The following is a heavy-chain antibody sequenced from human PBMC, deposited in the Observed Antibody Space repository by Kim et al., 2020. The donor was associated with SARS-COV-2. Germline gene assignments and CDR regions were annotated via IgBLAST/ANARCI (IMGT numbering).Heavy chain of an antibody. Sequence: GSTYYNPSLKSRVTISVDTSKNQFSLKLSSVTAADTAVYYCATSRGAFDYWGQGTLVTVSS. J-gene: IGHJ4*02. CDR3: ATSRGAFDY. V-gene: IGHV4-31*02. CDR2: GST. D-gene: IGHD3-10*01.